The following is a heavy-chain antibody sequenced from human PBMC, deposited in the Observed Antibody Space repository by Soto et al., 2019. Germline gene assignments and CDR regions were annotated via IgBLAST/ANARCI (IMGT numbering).Heavy chain of an antibody. D-gene: IGHD6-19*01. Sequence: PGGSLRLSCAASGFTFSDYYMSWIRQAPGKGLEWVSYISSGGSTIYYADSVKGRFTISRDNAKNSLYLQMNSLRAEDTAVYYCAKTANGWFSAFDIWGQGTMVTVSS. CDR2: ISSGGSTI. V-gene: IGHV3-11*01. CDR1: GFTFSDYY. CDR3: AKTANGWFSAFDI. J-gene: IGHJ3*02.